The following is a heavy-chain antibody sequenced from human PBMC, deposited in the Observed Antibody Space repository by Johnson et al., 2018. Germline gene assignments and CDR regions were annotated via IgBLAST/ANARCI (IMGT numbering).Heavy chain of an antibody. CDR3: AKGIAVAGAEYFRH. J-gene: IGHJ1*01. CDR2: IYYNGGT. D-gene: IGHD6-19*01. Sequence: QVQLQESGPGLVKPSETLSLTCTVSGDSISSYYWSWIRQPPGKGLEWIAYIYYNGGTSYNPSLKSRVTISVDTSKNQFSLKLSSVTAADTAVYYCAKGIAVAGAEYFRHWGQGTLVTVSS. CDR1: GDSISSYY. V-gene: IGHV4-59*01.